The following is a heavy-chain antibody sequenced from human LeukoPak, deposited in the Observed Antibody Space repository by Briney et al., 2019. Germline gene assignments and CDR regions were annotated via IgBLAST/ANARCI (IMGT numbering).Heavy chain of an antibody. J-gene: IGHJ4*02. V-gene: IGHV3-48*01. CDR1: LLTFSKYS. CDR2: ISSSSSTI. D-gene: IGHD3-22*01. CDR3: ARGDYYDFYFDY. Sequence: GGALRLSCAASLLTFSKYSINGLRPPPGRGREGVSHISSSSSTIYYADSVKGGFTISRDNAKNSLYLQMNSLRAEDTAVYYCARGDYYDFYFDYWGQGTLVTVSS.